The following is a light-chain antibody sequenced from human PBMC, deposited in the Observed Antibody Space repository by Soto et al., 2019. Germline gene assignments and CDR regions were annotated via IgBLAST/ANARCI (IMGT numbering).Light chain of an antibody. J-gene: IGKJ5*01. CDR3: QQYGSSHT. CDR2: GAS. Sequence: EIVMTQSPATLSVSPGERATLSCRASQSVSSSYLAWYQQKPGQAPRLLIYGASSRATGIPDRFSGSGAGAYFNLTISRLEPADFGVYYCQQYGSSHTFGQGTRLEIK. V-gene: IGKV3-20*01. CDR1: QSVSSSY.